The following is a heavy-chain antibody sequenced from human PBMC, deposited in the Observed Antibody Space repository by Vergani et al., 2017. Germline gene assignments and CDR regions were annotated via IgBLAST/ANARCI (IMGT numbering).Heavy chain of an antibody. CDR1: GFTFSSYA. V-gene: IGHV3-23*01. D-gene: IGHD3-16*02. CDR2: ISGIGGST. Sequence: EVQLLESGGGLVQPGGSLRLSCAASGFTFSSYAMSWVRQAPGKGLEWVSAISGIGGSTYYADSVKGRFTIYRDNSKNTLYLQMNSLRAEDTAVYYCAKDLTAVTVNDCWSQGTLVTVSS. CDR3: AKDLTAVTVNDC. J-gene: IGHJ4*02.